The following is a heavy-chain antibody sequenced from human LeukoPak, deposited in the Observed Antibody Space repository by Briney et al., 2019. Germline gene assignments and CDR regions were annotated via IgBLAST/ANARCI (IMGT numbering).Heavy chain of an antibody. D-gene: IGHD2-2*01. CDR1: GFTFSSYS. V-gene: IGHV3-7*01. Sequence: PGGSLRLSCAASGFTFSSYSMNWVRQAPGKRLEWVDNIKQDGSEKYYVDSVKGRFTISRDNAKNSLYLQMNSLRAEDTAVYYCARVREDIVVVPAVSSLDYWGQGTLVTVSS. CDR2: IKQDGSEK. CDR3: ARVREDIVVVPAVSSLDY. J-gene: IGHJ4*02.